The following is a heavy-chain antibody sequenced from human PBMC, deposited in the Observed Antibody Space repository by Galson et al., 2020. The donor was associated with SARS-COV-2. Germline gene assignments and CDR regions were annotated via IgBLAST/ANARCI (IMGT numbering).Heavy chain of an antibody. CDR2: IFFDGSEK. D-gene: IGHD6-19*01. CDR3: ARDGQSSRGWAFDY. Sequence: GESLKISCAASGFTFRDHAMHWVRQAPGKGLEWVAQIFFDGSEKYYGDSVRGRFTISRDSSKNTVYLQMNNLRVDDTAVYYCARDGQSSRGWAFDYWGQGTLLTVSS. V-gene: IGHV3-33*01. J-gene: IGHJ4*02. CDR1: GFTFRDHA.